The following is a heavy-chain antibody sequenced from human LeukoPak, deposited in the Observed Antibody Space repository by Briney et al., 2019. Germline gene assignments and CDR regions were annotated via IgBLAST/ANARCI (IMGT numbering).Heavy chain of an antibody. CDR2: ISGSSGTI. Sequence: PGGSLRLSCAASGFTFSSYAMSWVRQAPGKGLEWVSYISGSSGTIYYADSVKGRFTISRDNVKNSLYLQMNSLRAEDTAVYYCARDSHAAPNAMDVWGKGTTVTVSS. CDR1: GFTFSSYA. V-gene: IGHV3-48*01. J-gene: IGHJ6*03. CDR3: ARDSHAAPNAMDV. D-gene: IGHD6-25*01.